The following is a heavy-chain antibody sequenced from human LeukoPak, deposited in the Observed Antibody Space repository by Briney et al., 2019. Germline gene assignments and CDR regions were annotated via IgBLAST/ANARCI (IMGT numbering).Heavy chain of an antibody. CDR1: GGSISSSSYY. CDR3: ARSDTDYYYYYMDV. J-gene: IGHJ6*03. CDR2: IYYSGST. Sequence: PETLSLTCTVSGGSISSSSYYWGWIRQPPGKGLEWIGSIYYSGSTYYNPSLKSRVTISVDTSKNQFSLKLSSVTAADTAVYYCARSDTDYYYYYMDVWGKGTTVTVSS. V-gene: IGHV4-39*01. D-gene: IGHD3-9*01.